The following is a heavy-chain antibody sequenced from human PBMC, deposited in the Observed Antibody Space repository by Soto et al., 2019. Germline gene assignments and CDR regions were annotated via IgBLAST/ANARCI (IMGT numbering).Heavy chain of an antibody. CDR3: ATAGESSWRLFDY. CDR2: ISGSAGGT. V-gene: IGHV3-23*01. J-gene: IGHJ4*02. CDR1: GFTFKNYA. Sequence: GGSLRLSCAASGFTFKNYAMSWVRQAPGEGLEWVSAISGSAGGTYYADSVKGRFTISRDNSKNTVYLQMNSLRAEDTAVYYCATAGESSWRLFDYWGQGTLVTVSS. D-gene: IGHD6-13*01.